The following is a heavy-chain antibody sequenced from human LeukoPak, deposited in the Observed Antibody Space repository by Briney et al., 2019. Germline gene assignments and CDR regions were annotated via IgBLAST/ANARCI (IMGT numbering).Heavy chain of an antibody. CDR3: ARGSGLDY. J-gene: IGHJ4*02. Sequence: SETLSLTCTVSGGSITNYYWSWIRQPPGKGLEWIGYIYYSGSTTYNPSLKSRVTISVDTSKNQFSLELSSVTAADTAVYYCARGSGLDYWGQGTLVTVSS. V-gene: IGHV4-59*01. D-gene: IGHD7-27*01. CDR2: IYYSGST. CDR1: GGSITNYY.